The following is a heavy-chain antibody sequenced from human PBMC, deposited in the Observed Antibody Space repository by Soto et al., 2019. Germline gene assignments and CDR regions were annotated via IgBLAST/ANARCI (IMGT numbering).Heavy chain of an antibody. Sequence: PSPTLSLTCAISGDSVSSNRGAWNWVRPSPSRGLEWLGRTYYRSSKWYNDYAESVKSRITINSDTSKNQFSLQLNSVTPEDTALYYCARDRVNWNHYYYYGMDAWGQGTTVPVSS. V-gene: IGHV6-1*01. CDR1: GDSVSSNRGA. CDR3: ARDRVNWNHYYYYGMDA. CDR2: TYYRSSKWYN. J-gene: IGHJ6*02. D-gene: IGHD1-20*01.